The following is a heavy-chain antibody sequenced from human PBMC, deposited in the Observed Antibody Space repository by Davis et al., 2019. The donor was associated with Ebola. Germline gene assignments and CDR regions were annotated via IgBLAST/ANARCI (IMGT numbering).Heavy chain of an antibody. CDR1: GGSISSGGYY. Sequence: PSETLSLTCTVSGGSISSGGYYWSWIRQHPGKGLEWIGYIYYSGSTYYNPSLKSRVTISVDTSKNQFSLKLSSVTAADTAVYYCASLIVPAGGWFDPWGQGTLVTVSS. J-gene: IGHJ5*02. CDR2: IYYSGST. CDR3: ASLIVPAGGWFDP. D-gene: IGHD2-2*01. V-gene: IGHV4-31*03.